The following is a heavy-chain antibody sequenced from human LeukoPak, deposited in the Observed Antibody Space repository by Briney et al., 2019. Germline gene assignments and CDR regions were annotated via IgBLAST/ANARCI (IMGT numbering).Heavy chain of an antibody. CDR1: GFTFSSYE. D-gene: IGHD5-24*01. Sequence: GGSLRLSCAASGFTFSSYEMNWVRQALGKGLEWVSYISSSGSTIYYADSVKGRFTISRDNAKNSLYLQMNSLRAEDTAVYYCAREEAEIIDYWGQGTLVTVSS. CDR2: ISSSGSTI. J-gene: IGHJ4*02. V-gene: IGHV3-48*03. CDR3: AREEAEIIDY.